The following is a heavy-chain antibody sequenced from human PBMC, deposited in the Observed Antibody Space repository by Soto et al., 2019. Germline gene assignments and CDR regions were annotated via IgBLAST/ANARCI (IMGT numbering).Heavy chain of an antibody. V-gene: IGHV3-30*18. J-gene: IGHJ6*02. D-gene: IGHD5-18*01. CDR2: LSHDGTKT. Sequence: QVQLVESGGGVVQPGTSLRRACEASGFNFGAYGMHWVRQAPGKGLEWVAGLSHDGTKTYYSDSVKGRFTVSRDNSKNLLYVQMVSLGPDYTAVYSCAKDRRDGYTSGTRCYGVDVWGQGTTVTDSS. CDR1: GFNFGAYG. CDR3: AKDRRDGYTSGTRCYGVDV.